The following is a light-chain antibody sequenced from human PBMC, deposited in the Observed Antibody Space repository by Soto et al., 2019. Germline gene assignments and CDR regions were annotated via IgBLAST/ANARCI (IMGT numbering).Light chain of an antibody. CDR1: QTLSSW. CDR2: DAS. Sequence: DIQMTQSPSTLSASVGDRVTITCRASQTLSSWLAWYQQKPGKAPKLLIYDASSLESGVPLRFSGSGSGTEFTLTISSLQPDDFATYYCQQCNSYPWTFGQGTKVEIK. J-gene: IGKJ1*01. V-gene: IGKV1-5*01. CDR3: QQCNSYPWT.